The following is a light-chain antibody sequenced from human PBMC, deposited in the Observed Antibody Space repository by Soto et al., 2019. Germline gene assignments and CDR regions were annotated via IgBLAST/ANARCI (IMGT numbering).Light chain of an antibody. CDR1: QSLLHITGETF. V-gene: IGKV2D-29*02. CDR3: MQSTQLPPT. Sequence: DVVMTQTPLSLSVAPGQPASISCKSSQSLLHITGETFLFWYLQKPGQSPQLLIYEVSTRVSGVQDRFSGSGSGTDFTLEISRVETDYVGIYDRMQSTQLPPTFGQGTRLGIE. J-gene: IGKJ5*01. CDR2: EVS.